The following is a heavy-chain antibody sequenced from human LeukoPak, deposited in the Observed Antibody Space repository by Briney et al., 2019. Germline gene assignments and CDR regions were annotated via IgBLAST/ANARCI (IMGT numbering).Heavy chain of an antibody. CDR1: GFTFDDYG. J-gene: IGHJ4*02. V-gene: IGHV3-20*04. D-gene: IGHD3-22*01. CDR2: INWNGGST. Sequence: GGSLRLSCAASGFTFDDYGMSWVRQAPGKGLEWVSGINWNGGSTGYADSVKGRFTISRDNAKNSLYLQMNSLRAEDTALYYCARAVGYYYDSSGYEFDYWGQGTLVTLSS. CDR3: ARAVGYYYDSSGYEFDY.